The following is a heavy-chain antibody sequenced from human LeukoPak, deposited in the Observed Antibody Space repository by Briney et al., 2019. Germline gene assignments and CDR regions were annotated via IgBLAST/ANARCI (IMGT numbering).Heavy chain of an antibody. Sequence: SVKVSCKASGGTFSSYAISWVRQAPGQGLEWMGGIIPIFGTANYAQKFQGRVTITADESTNTAYMELSSLRSEDTAVYYCARGSQRTALGDYYDSSGYPPWFDPWGQGTLVTVSS. CDR1: GGTFSSYA. D-gene: IGHD3-22*01. CDR3: ARGSQRTALGDYYDSSGYPPWFDP. CDR2: IIPIFGTA. J-gene: IGHJ5*02. V-gene: IGHV1-69*01.